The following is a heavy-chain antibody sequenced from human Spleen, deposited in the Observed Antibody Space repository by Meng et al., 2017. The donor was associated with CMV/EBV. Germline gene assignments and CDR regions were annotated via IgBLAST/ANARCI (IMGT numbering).Heavy chain of an antibody. V-gene: IGHV3-15*01. CDR3: TNLTTYGMDV. CDR2: IKSKTDGGTT. Sequence: ESLKISCAASGFTFSNAWMSWVRQAPGKGLEWVGRIKSKTDGGTTDYAAPVKGRFIISRDDSKNTLYLQMNSLKTEDTAVYYCTNLTTYGMDVWGQGTTVTVSS. D-gene: IGHD2/OR15-2a*01. CDR1: GFTFSNAW. J-gene: IGHJ6*02.